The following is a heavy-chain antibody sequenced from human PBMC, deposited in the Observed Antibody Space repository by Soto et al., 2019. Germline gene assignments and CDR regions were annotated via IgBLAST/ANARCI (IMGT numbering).Heavy chain of an antibody. J-gene: IGHJ6*02. CDR1: GGSFSGYY. D-gene: IGHD6-19*01. CDR3: ARAPWLGYLYYYYGMDV. V-gene: IGHV4-34*01. Sequence: QVQLQQWGAGLLKPSETLSLTCAVYGGSFSGYYWSWIRQPPGKGLEWIGEINHSGSTNYNPSLKSRVTISVDTSKNQFSLKLSSVTAADTAVYYCARAPWLGYLYYYYGMDVWGQGTTVTVSS. CDR2: INHSGST.